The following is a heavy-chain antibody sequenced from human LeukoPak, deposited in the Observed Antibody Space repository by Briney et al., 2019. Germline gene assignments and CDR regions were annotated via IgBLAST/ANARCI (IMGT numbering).Heavy chain of an antibody. J-gene: IGHJ4*02. V-gene: IGHV3-23*01. CDR1: GFTFISYA. CDR3: AKITHSSGWYPTIDY. D-gene: IGHD6-19*01. Sequence: PGRSLRLSCAASGFTFISYAMNWVRQAPGKGLEWVSSISSGGSNTYYADSVKGRFSISRDNSKNTLYLQMNSLRAEDTAVYYCAKITHSSGWYPTIDYWGQGTLVTVSS. CDR2: ISSGGSNT.